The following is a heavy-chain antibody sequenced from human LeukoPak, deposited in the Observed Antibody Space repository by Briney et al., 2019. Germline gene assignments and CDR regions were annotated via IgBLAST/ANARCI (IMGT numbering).Heavy chain of an antibody. J-gene: IGHJ6*03. CDR3: ASSYCSSPSCYADHSYYYIDV. D-gene: IGHD2-2*01. Sequence: PGGSLRLSCAASGFTFSTFAMNWVGQAPGKGLEGVSIISYDGRNKFYADSVKGRFTISRDDSQNTLYLQMNSLRPEDAAVYYCASSYCSSPSCYADHSYYYIDVWGKGTTVTVSS. CDR2: ISYDGRNK. V-gene: IGHV3-30*04. CDR1: GFTFSTFA.